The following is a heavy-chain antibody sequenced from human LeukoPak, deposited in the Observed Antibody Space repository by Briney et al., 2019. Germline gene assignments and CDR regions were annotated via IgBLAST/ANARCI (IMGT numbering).Heavy chain of an antibody. CDR3: ARERGYCSGGSCYSRAFDI. V-gene: IGHV1-69*04. CDR2: IIPILGIA. D-gene: IGHD2-15*01. J-gene: IGHJ3*02. Sequence: ASVKVSCKASGGTFSSYAISWVRQAPGQGLEWMGRIIPILGIANYAQKFQGRVTITADKSTSTAYMELSSLRSEDTAVYYCARERGYCSGGSCYSRAFDIWGQGTMVTVSS. CDR1: GGTFSSYA.